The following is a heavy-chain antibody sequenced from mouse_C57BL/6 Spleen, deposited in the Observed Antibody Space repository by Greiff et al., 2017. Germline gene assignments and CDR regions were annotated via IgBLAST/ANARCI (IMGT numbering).Heavy chain of an antibody. Sequence: EVKVVESGGDLVKPGGSLKLSCAASGFTFSSYGMSWVRQTPDKRLEWVATISSGGSYTYYPDSVTGRFTISRDNAKNTLYLQMSSLKSEDTAMYYCARPRDWYFDVWGTGTTVTVSS. CDR2: ISSGGSYT. CDR1: GFTFSSYG. V-gene: IGHV5-6*01. J-gene: IGHJ1*03. CDR3: ARPRDWYFDV.